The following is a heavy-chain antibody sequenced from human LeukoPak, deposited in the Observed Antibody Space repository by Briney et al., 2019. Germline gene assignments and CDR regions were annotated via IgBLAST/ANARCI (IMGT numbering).Heavy chain of an antibody. CDR3: ARSAKGYCSGGSCYPNWFDP. CDR1: GGSFSGYY. V-gene: IGHV4-34*01. CDR2: INHSGST. D-gene: IGHD2-15*01. Sequence: SETLSLTCAVYGGSFSGYYWSWIRQPPGKGLEWIGEINHSGSTNYNPSLKSRVTISVDTSKNQFSLKLSSVTAADTAVYYCARSAKGYCSGGSCYPNWFDPWGQGTLVTVSS. J-gene: IGHJ5*02.